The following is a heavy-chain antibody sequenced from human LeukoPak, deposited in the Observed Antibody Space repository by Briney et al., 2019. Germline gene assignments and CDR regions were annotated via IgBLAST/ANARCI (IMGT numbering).Heavy chain of an antibody. D-gene: IGHD5-18*01. Sequence: GRSLRLSCAASGFTFSSYWMSWVRQAPGKGLEWVANIKQDGSEKYYVDSVKGRFTISRDNAKNSLYLQMNSLRAEDTAVYYCAKGDKPVTSMVYFDSWGQGTLVTVSS. J-gene: IGHJ4*02. CDR1: GFTFSSYW. V-gene: IGHV3-7*03. CDR3: AKGDKPVTSMVYFDS. CDR2: IKQDGSEK.